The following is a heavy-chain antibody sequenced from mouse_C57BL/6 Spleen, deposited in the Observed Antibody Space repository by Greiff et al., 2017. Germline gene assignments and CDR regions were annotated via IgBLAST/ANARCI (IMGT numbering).Heavy chain of an antibody. J-gene: IGHJ2*01. V-gene: IGHV14-3*01. CDR3: ARVYGNYERGYFDY. CDR2: FDPANGNT. Sequence: VQLKESVAELVRPGASVKLSCTASGFNIKNTYMHWVKQRPEQGLEWIGRFDPANGNTKYAPKFQGKATITADTSSNTAYLQLSSLTSEDPAIYYCARVYGNYERGYFDYWGQGTTLTVSS. CDR1: GFNIKNTY. D-gene: IGHD2-1*01.